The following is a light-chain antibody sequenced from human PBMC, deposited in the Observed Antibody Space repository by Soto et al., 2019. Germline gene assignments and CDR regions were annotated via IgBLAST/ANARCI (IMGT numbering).Light chain of an antibody. V-gene: IGKV1-39*01. CDR2: GTS. CDR1: QSISKY. J-gene: IGKJ4*01. CDR3: QQGYSPLLT. Sequence: DIQMTQSPSSLSASVGDRVTLTCRASQSISKYLNWYQVKSGKGPKLLIYGTSTLQSGVPSRFSGSGSGTHFTLNISNLQPEDFAVYYCQQGYSPLLTFGGGTRVEIK.